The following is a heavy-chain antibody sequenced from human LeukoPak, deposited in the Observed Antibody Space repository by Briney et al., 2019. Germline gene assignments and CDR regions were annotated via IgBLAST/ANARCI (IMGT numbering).Heavy chain of an antibody. CDR3: ARVDRYHFYLDV. V-gene: IGHV1-69*05. J-gene: IGHJ6*03. CDR2: IIPLFGTA. CDR1: GGTFNTYT. Sequence: SVKVSCKAPGGTFNTYTITWVRQAPGQGLEWMGGIIPLFGTANFAQRFQGRVTLTTDESTSTAYMELSSLISEDTAIYYCARVDRYHFYLDVWGKGTTVTVSS.